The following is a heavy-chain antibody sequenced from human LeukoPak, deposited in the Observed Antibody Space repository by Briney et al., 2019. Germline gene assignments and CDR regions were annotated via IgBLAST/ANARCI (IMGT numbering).Heavy chain of an antibody. Sequence: ASVKVSCKASGYTFTGYYMHWVRQAPGQGLEWMRWINPNSGGTNYAQKFQGRVTMTRDTSISTAYMELSRPRSDDTAVYYCASNDILTGYYGHYGMDVWGQGTTVTVSS. CDR3: ASNDILTGYYGHYGMDV. CDR1: GYTFTGYY. D-gene: IGHD3-9*01. V-gene: IGHV1-2*02. J-gene: IGHJ6*02. CDR2: INPNSGGT.